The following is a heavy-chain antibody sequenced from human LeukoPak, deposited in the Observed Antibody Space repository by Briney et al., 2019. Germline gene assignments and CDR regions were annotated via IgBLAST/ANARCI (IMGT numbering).Heavy chain of an antibody. CDR3: ARGGSSGSLRYFQH. CDR2: INPNSGGT. V-gene: IGHV1-2*04. CDR1: GYTFTGYY. Sequence: ASVKVSCKASGYTFTGYYMHWVRQAPGQGREWMGWINPNSGGTNYAQKFQGWVTMTRDTSISTAYMELSRLRSDDTAVYYCARGGSSGSLRYFQHWGQGTLVTVSS. D-gene: IGHD3-22*01. J-gene: IGHJ1*01.